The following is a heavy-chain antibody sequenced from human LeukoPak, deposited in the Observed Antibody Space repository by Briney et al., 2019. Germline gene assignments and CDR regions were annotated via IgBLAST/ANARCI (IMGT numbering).Heavy chain of an antibody. V-gene: IGHV3-53*01. J-gene: IGHJ4*02. CDR3: ARADDYGDSLDY. D-gene: IGHD4-17*01. Sequence: GGSLRLSCAASGFTVSRNYMSWVRQAPGKGLEWVSVIYSGGSTYYADSVKGRFTISRDNSKNTLYLQMNSLRAEDTAVYYCARADDYGDSLDYWGQGTLVTVSS. CDR2: IYSGGST. CDR1: GFTVSRNY.